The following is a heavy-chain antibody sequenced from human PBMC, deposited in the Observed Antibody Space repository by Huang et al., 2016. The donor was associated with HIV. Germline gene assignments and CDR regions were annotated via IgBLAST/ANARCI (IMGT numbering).Heavy chain of an antibody. Sequence: QVQLQQWGAGMLKPSENLSLTCAVYGGSFSGYYWSWIRQPPGKGLEWIWEINHSGSNNYNPSLKSRVTISVDTSKTQFSLKLNSVTAADTAVYYCARDPDYYDSSGREAFDIWGQGTMVTVSS. J-gene: IGHJ3*02. V-gene: IGHV4-34*01. CDR3: ARDPDYYDSSGREAFDI. D-gene: IGHD3-22*01. CDR1: GGSFSGYY. CDR2: INHSGSN.